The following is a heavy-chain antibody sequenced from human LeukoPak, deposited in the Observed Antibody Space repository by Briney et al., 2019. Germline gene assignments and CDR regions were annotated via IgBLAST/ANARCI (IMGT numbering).Heavy chain of an antibody. V-gene: IGHV3-30-3*01. CDR3: ARDGAQVLRYFDWLSYFDY. Sequence: PGGSLRLSCAASGFTFSSYAMHWVRQAPGKGLEWVAVISYDGSNKYYADSVKGRFTISRDNSKNTLYLQMNSLRAEDTAVYYCARDGAQVLRYFDWLSYFDYWGQGTLVTVSS. CDR1: GFTFSSYA. J-gene: IGHJ4*02. CDR2: ISYDGSNK. D-gene: IGHD3-9*01.